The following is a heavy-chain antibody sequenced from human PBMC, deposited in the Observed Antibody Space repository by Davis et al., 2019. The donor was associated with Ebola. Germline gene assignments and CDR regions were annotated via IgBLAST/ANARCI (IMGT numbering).Heavy chain of an antibody. V-gene: IGHV5-51*01. CDR3: ATLKIGGSGRDDAFDF. J-gene: IGHJ3*01. CDR2: IYPGDSDT. D-gene: IGHD2-15*01. CDR1: GYSFTSYW. Sequence: GESLKISCKGSGYSFTSYWIGWVRQMPGKGLEWMGIIYPGDSDTRYSPSFQGQVTISADRSITTAYLQWSSLKASDTAMYYCATLKIGGSGRDDAFDFWGQGTMVTVSS.